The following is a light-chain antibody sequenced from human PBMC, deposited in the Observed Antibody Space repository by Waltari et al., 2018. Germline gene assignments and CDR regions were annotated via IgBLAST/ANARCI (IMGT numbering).Light chain of an antibody. V-gene: IGKV1-5*03. CDR1: ESISSW. CDR3: QQYRSYWT. J-gene: IGKJ1*01. Sequence: DIQLTQSPPTLPASVGDRVTITCRASESISSWLAWYQQKPGKAPKLLIHKASTLENGVPSRFSGSGSGTEFTLTISGLQPDDFATYYCQQYRSYWTFGPGTKVEIK. CDR2: KAS.